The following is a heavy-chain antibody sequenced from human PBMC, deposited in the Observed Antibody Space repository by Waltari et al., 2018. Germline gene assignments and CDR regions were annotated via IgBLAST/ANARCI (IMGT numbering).Heavy chain of an antibody. D-gene: IGHD1-1*01. J-gene: IGHJ4*02. CDR1: GVSLLGTKY. V-gene: IGHV4-4*02. CDR3: VRNQWKVSLFDF. Sequence: QVHLQESGPGLVQPSGTLSLTCDVSGVSLLGTKYWSWFRQPPGKGREWIGEIFHSGNTNYNSSLKSRVTISMDTSKNQFSLTLISVTAADTAVYYCVRNQWKVSLFDFWGQGAKVSVSS. CDR2: IFHSGNT.